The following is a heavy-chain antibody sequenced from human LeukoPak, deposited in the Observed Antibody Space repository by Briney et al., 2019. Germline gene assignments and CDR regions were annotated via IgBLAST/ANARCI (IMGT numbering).Heavy chain of an antibody. J-gene: IGHJ6*02. CDR1: GFTFSSYV. CDR2: ISYDGSNK. Sequence: QAGGSLRLSCAASGFTFSSYVRHWVRQAPGKGLEWVAVISYDGSNKYYADSVKGRFIISRDNSKNTLYLQMNSLRAEDTAVYYCARVVTPGYYYYGMDVWGQGTTVTVSS. D-gene: IGHD2-21*02. CDR3: ARVVTPGYYYYGMDV. V-gene: IGHV3-30-3*01.